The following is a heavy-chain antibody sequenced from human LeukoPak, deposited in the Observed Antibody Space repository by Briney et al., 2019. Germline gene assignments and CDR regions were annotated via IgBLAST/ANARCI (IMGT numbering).Heavy chain of an antibody. CDR2: ISYDGSNK. Sequence: RRSLRLSCAASGFTFSSYAMHWVRQAPGKGLEWVAVISYDGSNKYYADSVKGRFTISRDNSKNTLYLQMNSLRAEDTAVYSCARDKVVGPTRLDYWGQGTLVTVSS. V-gene: IGHV3-30-3*01. J-gene: IGHJ4*02. D-gene: IGHD1-26*01. CDR3: ARDKVVGPTRLDY. CDR1: GFTFSSYA.